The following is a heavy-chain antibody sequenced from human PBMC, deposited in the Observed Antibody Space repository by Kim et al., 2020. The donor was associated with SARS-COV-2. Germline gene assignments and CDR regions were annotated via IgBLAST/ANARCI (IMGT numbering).Heavy chain of an antibody. J-gene: IGHJ4*02. V-gene: IGHV1-46*01. Sequence: ASVKVSCKASGYTFTSYYMHWVRQAPGQGLEWMGIINPSGGSTSYAQKFQGRVTMTRDTSTSTVYMELSSLRSEDTAVYYCARDLRGYSYLNFGSAVDYWGQGTLVTVSS. CDR1: GYTFTSYY. D-gene: IGHD5-18*01. CDR2: INPSGGST. CDR3: ARDLRGYSYLNFGSAVDY.